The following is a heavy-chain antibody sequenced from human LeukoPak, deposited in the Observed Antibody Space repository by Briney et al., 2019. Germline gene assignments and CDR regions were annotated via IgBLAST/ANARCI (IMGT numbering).Heavy chain of an antibody. D-gene: IGHD3-22*01. Sequence: SETLSLTCAVYGGSFSGYYWIWIRQPPGRGLEWIGGIDYSVGTYYNPSLTNRVTISVDTSKNQFSLKLSSVPAADTAVYYCARGRTPPPWLGSGYFDYWGQGTLVTVSS. CDR1: GGSFSGYY. CDR3: ARGRTPPPWLGSGYFDY. V-gene: IGHV4-34*01. CDR2: IDYSVGT. J-gene: IGHJ4*02.